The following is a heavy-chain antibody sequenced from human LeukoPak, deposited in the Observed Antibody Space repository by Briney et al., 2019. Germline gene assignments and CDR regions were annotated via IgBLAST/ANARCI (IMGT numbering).Heavy chain of an antibody. Sequence: SETLSFTCTVSGGSISSGGYYWGWIRQHPGKGLEWIGYIYYSGSTYYNPSLKSRVTISVDTSKNQFSLRLSSVTAADTAVYYCASYSRDLSSGWYFDCWGQGTLVTVSS. CDR3: ASYSRDLSSGWYFDC. D-gene: IGHD6-19*01. CDR2: IYYSGST. V-gene: IGHV4-31*03. J-gene: IGHJ4*02. CDR1: GGSISSGGYY.